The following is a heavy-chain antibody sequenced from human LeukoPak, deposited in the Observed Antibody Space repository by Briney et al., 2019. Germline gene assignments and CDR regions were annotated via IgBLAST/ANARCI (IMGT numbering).Heavy chain of an antibody. CDR1: GFTFSSYA. J-gene: IGHJ6*02. Sequence: GGSLRLPCAASGFTFSSYAMHWVRQAPGKGLEWVAVISYDGSNKYYADSVKGRFTISRDNSKNTLYLQMNSLRAEDTAVYYCARDRGYDSSFFLYYYYYGMDVWGQGTTVTVSS. D-gene: IGHD3-22*01. CDR3: ARDRGYDSSFFLYYYYYGMDV. V-gene: IGHV3-30*04. CDR2: ISYDGSNK.